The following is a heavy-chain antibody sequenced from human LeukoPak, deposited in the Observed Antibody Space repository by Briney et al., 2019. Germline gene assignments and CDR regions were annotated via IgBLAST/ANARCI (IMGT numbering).Heavy chain of an antibody. J-gene: IGHJ4*02. D-gene: IGHD2-2*01. Sequence: PGGSLRLSCAASGFTFSTYSMNWVRQAPGKGLEWVSYISSGSNTIYYADSVKGRFTISRDNSKNSLYLQMNSLRAEDTAVYYCARGLEYCSSTSCHTFDYWGQGTLLTVSS. V-gene: IGHV3-48*01. CDR3: ARGLEYCSSTSCHTFDY. CDR1: GFTFSTYS. CDR2: ISSGSNTI.